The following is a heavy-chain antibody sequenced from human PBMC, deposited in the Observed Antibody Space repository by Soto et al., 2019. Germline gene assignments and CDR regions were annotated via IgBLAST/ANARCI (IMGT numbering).Heavy chain of an antibody. Sequence: EAQLVESGGGLVQPGGSLRLSCATSGFTFGSYWMSWVRQAPGKGLEWVSYISSSGSTIYYADSVKGRFTISRDNAKNSLYLQMNSLRAEDTAVYYCARDVIAVAGAFDYWGQGTLVTVSS. CDR3: ARDVIAVAGAFDY. CDR1: GFTFGSYW. D-gene: IGHD6-19*01. V-gene: IGHV3-48*03. J-gene: IGHJ4*02. CDR2: ISSSGSTI.